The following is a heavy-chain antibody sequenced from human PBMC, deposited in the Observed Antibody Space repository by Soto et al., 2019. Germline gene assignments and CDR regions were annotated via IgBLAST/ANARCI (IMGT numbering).Heavy chain of an antibody. CDR2: IYPSGST. J-gene: IGHJ4*02. CDR1: GGSISSGGYY. D-gene: IGHD5-12*01. CDR3: ASTTRGYFDY. V-gene: IGHV4-30-2*01. Sequence: LCGGSISSGGYYWSWIRQQPGKGLEWIGYIYPSGSTYYNPSLKSRVTISVDRSKKQFSLKLTSVTAADTAVYYCASTTRGYFDYWGQGTLVTVSS.